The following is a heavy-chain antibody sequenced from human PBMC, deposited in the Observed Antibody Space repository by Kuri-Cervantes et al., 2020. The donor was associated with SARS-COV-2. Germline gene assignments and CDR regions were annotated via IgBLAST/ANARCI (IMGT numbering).Heavy chain of an antibody. CDR1: GFTFSSYS. CDR3: ARVLRGYSGYGLFDY. V-gene: IGHV3-48*01. Sequence: GESLRLSCAASGFTFSSYSMNWVRQAPGKGLEWVSYISSSSSTIYYADSVKGRFTISRDNAKNSLYLQMNSLRAEDTAVYYCARVLRGYSGYGLFDYWGQGTLVTVSS. D-gene: IGHD5-12*01. J-gene: IGHJ4*02. CDR2: ISSSSSTI.